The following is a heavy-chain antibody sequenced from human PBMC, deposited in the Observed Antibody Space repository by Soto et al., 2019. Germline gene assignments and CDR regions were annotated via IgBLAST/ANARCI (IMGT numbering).Heavy chain of an antibody. Sequence: SETLSLTCAVYGGSFSGYYWSWIRQPPGKGLEWIREINHSGSTNYNPSLKSRVTLSVDTSKNQFSLKLSSVSAADTAVYYCARLGGSYAVPHFDYWGQGTLVTVSS. CDR1: GGSFSGYY. CDR2: INHSGST. V-gene: IGHV4-34*01. D-gene: IGHD1-26*01. CDR3: ARLGGSYAVPHFDY. J-gene: IGHJ4*02.